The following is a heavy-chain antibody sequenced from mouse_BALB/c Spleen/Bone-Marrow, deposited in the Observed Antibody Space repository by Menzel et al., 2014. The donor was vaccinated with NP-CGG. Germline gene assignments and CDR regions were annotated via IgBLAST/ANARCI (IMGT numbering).Heavy chain of an antibody. CDR3: ARGNYEAMDS. V-gene: IGHV1-7*01. CDR1: GYTFTRHW. D-gene: IGHD2-1*01. J-gene: IGHJ4*01. Sequence: VKLVESGAELAKPGASVKMSCKASGYTFTRHWMHWVKQRPGQGLEWIGYINPSTGDTEYNQKFKDKATLTADMSSSTAYMQLSSLTSEDSAVYYCARGNYEAMDSWGQGTSVTVS. CDR2: INPSTGDT.